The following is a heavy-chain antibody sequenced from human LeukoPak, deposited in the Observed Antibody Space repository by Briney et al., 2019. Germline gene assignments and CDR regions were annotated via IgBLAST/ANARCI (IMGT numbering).Heavy chain of an antibody. Sequence: GGSLRLSCAASGFSFSSYGMHWVRQAPGKGLEWVAVIWYDGSNKYYADSVKGRFTISRDNSKNTLYLHMNSLRAGDTAVYYCAKDRGVGDGYNRDYWGQGTLVTVSS. D-gene: IGHD5-24*01. CDR1: GFSFSSYG. CDR3: AKDRGVGDGYNRDY. J-gene: IGHJ4*02. V-gene: IGHV3-33*06. CDR2: IWYDGSNK.